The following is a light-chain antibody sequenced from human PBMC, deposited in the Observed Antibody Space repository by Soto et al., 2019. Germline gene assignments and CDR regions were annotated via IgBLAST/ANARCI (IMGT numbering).Light chain of an antibody. CDR3: QSYVTSLSAIYV. CDR2: GNS. CDR1: NSNIGSGYD. V-gene: IGLV1-40*01. Sequence: QSVLTQPPSVSGAPGQRVTISFTWSNSNIGSGYDEHWYQLLPGTAPKLLIYGNSNRPSGVPDRVSGSESGTSSSRAITGLQADDEADYYCQSYVTSLSAIYVFGTGTKLTVL. J-gene: IGLJ1*01.